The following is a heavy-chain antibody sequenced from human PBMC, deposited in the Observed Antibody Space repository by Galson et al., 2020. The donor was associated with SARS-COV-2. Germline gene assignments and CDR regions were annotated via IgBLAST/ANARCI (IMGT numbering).Heavy chain of an antibody. CDR1: GYTLSELS. V-gene: IGHV1-24*01. CDR2: FDPEHGEI. D-gene: IGHD2-8*02. Sequence: GESLKISCKVSGYTLSELSMHWVRQAPGRGLEWMGGFDPEHGEIIYAQKFQGRVTMTEDTSTDTAFMDVSSPTPEDTAVYYCAASTGTKGGLAFDIWGQGTMVTVSS. CDR3: AASTGTKGGLAFDI. J-gene: IGHJ3*02.